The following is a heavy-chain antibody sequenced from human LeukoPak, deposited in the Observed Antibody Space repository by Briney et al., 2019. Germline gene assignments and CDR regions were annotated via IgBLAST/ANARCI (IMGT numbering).Heavy chain of an antibody. CDR1: GGSFSGYY. V-gene: IGHV4-34*01. CDR2: INHSGST. CDR3: ARVPMVRGVWLGRTIKYAFDI. Sequence: PSETLSLTCAVYGGSFSGYYWSWIRQPPGKGLEWIGEINHSGSTNYNPSLKSRVTISVDTSKNQFSLKLSSVTAADTAVYYCARVPMVRGVWLGRTIKYAFDIWGQGTMVTVSS. D-gene: IGHD3-10*01. J-gene: IGHJ3*02.